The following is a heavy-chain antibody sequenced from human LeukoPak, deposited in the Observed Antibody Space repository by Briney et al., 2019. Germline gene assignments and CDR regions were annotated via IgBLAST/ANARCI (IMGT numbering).Heavy chain of an antibody. CDR1: GYSFSGYY. D-gene: IGHD4-17*01. Sequence: ASVKVSCKASGYSFSGYYIHWVRQAPGQGLEWMGWINPNSGGTNYAAKFQGRVTMTRDTSTSTAYMELSRLRSDDTAVYFCARGAHGDYIAIFDYWGQGALVAVSS. J-gene: IGHJ4*02. V-gene: IGHV1-2*02. CDR3: ARGAHGDYIAIFDY. CDR2: INPNSGGT.